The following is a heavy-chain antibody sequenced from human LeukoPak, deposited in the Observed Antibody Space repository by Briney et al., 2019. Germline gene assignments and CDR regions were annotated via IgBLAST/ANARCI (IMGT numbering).Heavy chain of an antibody. D-gene: IGHD2-2*01. Sequence: PSETLSLTCTVSGGSISSYYWSWIRQPPGKGLEWIGYIYYSGSTNYNSSLKSRVTISVDTSKNQFSLKLSSVTAADTAVYYCARMSCSSTSCYVDYWGQGTLVTVSS. V-gene: IGHV4-59*01. CDR2: IYYSGST. J-gene: IGHJ4*02. CDR3: ARMSCSSTSCYVDY. CDR1: GGSISSYY.